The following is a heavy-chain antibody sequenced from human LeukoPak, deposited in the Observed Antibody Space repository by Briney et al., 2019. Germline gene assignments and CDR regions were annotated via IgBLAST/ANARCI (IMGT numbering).Heavy chain of an antibody. CDR3: AREDYGDYGGTY. V-gene: IGHV1-2*02. J-gene: IGHJ4*02. Sequence: ASVTVSCKASGYTFTGYYMQWVRQAPGQGREGMGWINANSGGTKYAQKFQGRVTMTSDTSISTAYMELSRLRSDDTAVYYCAREDYGDYGGTYWGQGTLVTVPS. CDR2: INANSGGT. D-gene: IGHD4-17*01. CDR1: GYTFTGYY.